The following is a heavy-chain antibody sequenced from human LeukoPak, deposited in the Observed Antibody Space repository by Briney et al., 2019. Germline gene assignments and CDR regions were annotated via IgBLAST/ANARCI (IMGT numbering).Heavy chain of an antibody. CDR3: ARASSGWENYFDY. CDR2: IITYNGNT. CDR1: GYTFSNYG. V-gene: IGHV1-18*01. Sequence: ASVKVSCKASGYTFSNYGISWVRQAPGQGLEWMGWIITYNGNTNYAQKLQGRVTMTTDTSTSTAYMELRSLRSDDTAVYYCARASSGWENYFDYWGRGTLVTVSS. J-gene: IGHJ4*02. D-gene: IGHD6-19*01.